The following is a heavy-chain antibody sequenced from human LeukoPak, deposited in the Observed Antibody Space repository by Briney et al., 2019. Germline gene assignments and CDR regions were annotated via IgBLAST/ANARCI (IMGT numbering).Heavy chain of an antibody. CDR2: INPSGVTT. D-gene: IGHD3-22*01. CDR3: ARDLGGRSGSLDY. V-gene: IGHV1-46*01. J-gene: IGHJ4*02. Sequence: ASVEVSCKASGYTFTSYYMHWVRQAPGQGLEWMGIINPSGVTTIYAQKFQGRVTVTRDTSTSTVYMELSSLRSEDTAVYYCARDLGGRSGSLDYWGQGTLVPVSS. CDR1: GYTFTSYY.